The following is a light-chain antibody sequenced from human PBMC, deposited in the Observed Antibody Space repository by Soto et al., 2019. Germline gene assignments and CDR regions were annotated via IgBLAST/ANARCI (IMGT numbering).Light chain of an antibody. V-gene: IGKV3-15*01. J-gene: IGKJ1*01. CDR2: GAS. CDR1: QSVDTN. Sequence: IVMTQSPTTLSVSPGERATLSCRASQSVDTNLAWYQHIPGQAPRLLIYGASSRATGIPARFSGIGSGTEFTLTISSLQSEDFAVYYCQQYNNWPPWTFGQGTKVEIK. CDR3: QQYNNWPPWT.